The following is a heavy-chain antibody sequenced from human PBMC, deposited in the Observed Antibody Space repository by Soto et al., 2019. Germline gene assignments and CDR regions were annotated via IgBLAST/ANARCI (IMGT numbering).Heavy chain of an antibody. D-gene: IGHD3-3*01. CDR3: SLEWFGPPFGRGGTSDAFDI. V-gene: IGHV6-1*01. J-gene: IGHJ3*02. CDR1: GDSVSSNSAA. CDR2: TYYRSKWYN. Sequence: PSQTLSLTCAISGDSVSSNSAAWNWIRQSPSRGLEWLGRTYYRSKWYNDYAISVKSRITINPDTSKNQFSLQLNSVTPEDTVVFFFSLEWFGPPFGRGGTSDAFDIWGQGTMVTVSS.